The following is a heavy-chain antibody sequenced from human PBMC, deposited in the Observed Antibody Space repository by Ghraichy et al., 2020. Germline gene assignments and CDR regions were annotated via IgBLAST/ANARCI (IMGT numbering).Heavy chain of an antibody. Sequence: GESLNISCAASGFTFSSYWMSWVRQAPGKGLEWVANIKQDGSEKYYVDSVKGRFTISRDNAKNSLYLQMNSLRAEDTAVYYCARGPDYYDSSGPRALYMDVWGKGTTVTVSS. J-gene: IGHJ6*03. D-gene: IGHD3-22*01. V-gene: IGHV3-7*01. CDR2: IKQDGSEK. CDR3: ARGPDYYDSSGPRALYMDV. CDR1: GFTFSSYW.